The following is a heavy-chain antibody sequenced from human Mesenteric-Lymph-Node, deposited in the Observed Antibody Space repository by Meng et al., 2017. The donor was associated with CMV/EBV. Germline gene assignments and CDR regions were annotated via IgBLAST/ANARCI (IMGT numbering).Heavy chain of an antibody. D-gene: IGHD1-1*01. CDR2: IYSGGST. V-gene: IGHV3-53*05. Sequence: GGSLRLSCAASGFTVSSNYMSWVRQAPGKGLEWVSVIYSGGSTYYADSVKGRFTISRDNSKNTVYLQMSSLRGDDTAVYYCVRDSSSYNLDYWGQGTLVTVSS. CDR1: GFTVSSNY. CDR3: VRDSSSYNLDY. J-gene: IGHJ4*02.